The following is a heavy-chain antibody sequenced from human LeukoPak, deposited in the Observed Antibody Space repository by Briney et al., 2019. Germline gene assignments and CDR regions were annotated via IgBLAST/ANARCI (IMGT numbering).Heavy chain of an antibody. CDR1: GGTFKNYA. CDR2: ILPIFGTT. CDR3: ARGNKDYGAFDI. D-gene: IGHD4/OR15-4a*01. J-gene: IGHJ3*02. Sequence: SVKVSCKASGGTFKNYAISWVRQAPGQGLEWMGGILPIFGTTNYAQKFQARVTITADESTSTAYMELSSLRSEDTAVYYCARGNKDYGAFDIWGQGTMVTVSS. V-gene: IGHV1-69*13.